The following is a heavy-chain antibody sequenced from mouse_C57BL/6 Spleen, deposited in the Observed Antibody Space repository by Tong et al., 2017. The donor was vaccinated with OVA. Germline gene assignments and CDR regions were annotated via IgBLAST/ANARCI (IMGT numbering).Heavy chain of an antibody. J-gene: IGHJ2*01. V-gene: IGHV5-6*01. CDR2: ISSGGSYT. Sequence: VQLQESGGDLVKPGGSLKLSCAASGFTFSSYGTSWVRQTPDKRLEWVATISSGGSYTYYPDSVKGRFTISRDNAKNTLYLQMSSLKSEDTAMYYCARHTLSLDYWGQGTTLTVS. CDR1: GFTFSSYG. CDR3: ARHTLSLDY.